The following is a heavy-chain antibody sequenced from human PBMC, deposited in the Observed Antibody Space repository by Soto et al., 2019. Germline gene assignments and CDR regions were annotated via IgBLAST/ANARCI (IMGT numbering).Heavy chain of an antibody. CDR2: INPNSGGT. Sequence: ASVKVSCKASGYTFTGYYMHWVRQAPGQGLEWMGWINPNSGGTNYAQKFQGWVTMTRDTSISTAYMELSRLRSDDPSVYYCARDWSTTGSDYYGLDVWGQGTTVTVSS. CDR1: GYTFTGYY. V-gene: IGHV1-2*04. D-gene: IGHD1-1*01. J-gene: IGHJ6*02. CDR3: ARDWSTTGSDYYGLDV.